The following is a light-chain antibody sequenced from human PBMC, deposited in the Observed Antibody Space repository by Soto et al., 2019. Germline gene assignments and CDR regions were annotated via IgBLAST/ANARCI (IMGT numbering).Light chain of an antibody. V-gene: IGLV2-11*01. CDR1: SSDVGNYNY. J-gene: IGLJ1*01. Sequence: QSALTQPRSVSGSPGQSVTISCTGTSSDVGNYNYVSWYQQHPGKAPKLMIYDVSKRPSGVPDRVSGSKSGNTASLTISGLQSDDEADYYCCSYAGSYTFYVFGTGTKLTVL. CDR2: DVS. CDR3: CSYAGSYTFYV.